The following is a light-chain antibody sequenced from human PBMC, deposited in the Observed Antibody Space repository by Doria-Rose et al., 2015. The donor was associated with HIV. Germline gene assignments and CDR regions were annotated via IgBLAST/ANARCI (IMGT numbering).Light chain of an antibody. Sequence: DIQLTQSPESLGMSLGERATLNCKSNRSLLYTSKNYLAWYQQKPGQPPNLLIYWASTRQSGFPARFSGSGSGTDFTLTISSLEAEDVAVYYCQQYYDTPSFGPGTTVDIK. CDR2: WAS. CDR1: RSLLYTSKNY. CDR3: QQYYDTPS. V-gene: IGKV4-1*01. J-gene: IGKJ3*01.